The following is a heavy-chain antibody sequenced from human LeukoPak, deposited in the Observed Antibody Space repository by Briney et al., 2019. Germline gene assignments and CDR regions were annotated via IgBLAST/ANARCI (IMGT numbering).Heavy chain of an antibody. D-gene: IGHD3-9*01. J-gene: IGHJ4*02. V-gene: IGHV3-48*01. Sequence: PGGSLRLSCAASGFTFSSYSMNWVRQAPGKGLEWVSYISSSSSTIYYADSVKGRFTISRDNAKNSLYLQMNSLRAEDTAVYCCARDRTLLRYFDWSHFDYWGQGTLVTVSS. CDR3: ARDRTLLRYFDWSHFDY. CDR2: ISSSSSTI. CDR1: GFTFSSYS.